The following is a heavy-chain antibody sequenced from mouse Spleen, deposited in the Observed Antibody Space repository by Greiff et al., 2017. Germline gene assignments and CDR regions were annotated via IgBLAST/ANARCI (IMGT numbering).Heavy chain of an antibody. J-gene: IGHJ3*01. V-gene: IGHV1-69*01. Sequence: QVQLQQPGAELVMPGASVKLSCKASGYTFTSYWMHWVKQRPGQGLEWIGEIDPSDSYTNYNQKFKGKATLTVDKSSSTAYMQLSSLTSEDSAVYYCARSPTGTWGFAYWGQGTLVTVSA. CDR1: GYTFTSYW. CDR2: IDPSDSYT. CDR3: ARSPTGTWGFAY. D-gene: IGHD4-1*02.